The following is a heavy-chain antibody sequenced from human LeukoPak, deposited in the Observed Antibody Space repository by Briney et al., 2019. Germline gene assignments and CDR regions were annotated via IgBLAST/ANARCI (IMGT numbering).Heavy chain of an antibody. Sequence: GGSLRLSCAASGFTFSSYNMIWVRQVVGEGLEWVSYITSISSTIHYADSVKGRFTISRDNAKNSLYLQMNSLRAEDTAVYYCARVVDGVTGGDYWGQGALVTVSS. CDR1: GFTFSSYN. D-gene: IGHD3-10*01. CDR3: ARVVDGVTGGDY. V-gene: IGHV3-48*04. J-gene: IGHJ4*02. CDR2: ITSISSTI.